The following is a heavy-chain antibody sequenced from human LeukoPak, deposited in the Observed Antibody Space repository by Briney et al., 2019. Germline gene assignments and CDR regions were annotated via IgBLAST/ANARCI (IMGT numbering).Heavy chain of an antibody. CDR2: ISAYNGNT. CDR1: GYTFTSYG. V-gene: IGHV1-18*04. Sequence: ASVKVSCKASGYTFTSYGISWVRQAPGQGLEWMGWISAYNGNTNYVQKLQGRVTMTTDTSTSTAYMELRSLRSDDTAVYYCARDSDILTGYPDAFDIWGQGTMVTVSS. J-gene: IGHJ3*02. D-gene: IGHD3-9*01. CDR3: ARDSDILTGYPDAFDI.